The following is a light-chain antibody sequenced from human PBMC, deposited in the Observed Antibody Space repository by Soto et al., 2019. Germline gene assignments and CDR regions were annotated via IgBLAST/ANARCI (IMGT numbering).Light chain of an antibody. J-gene: IGLJ3*02. CDR1: ISNIGKDT. CDR2: SNN. V-gene: IGLV1-44*01. CDR3: APWDDSLNGWV. Sequence: QPVLTQPPSVSGTPGLRVNISCSGGISNIGKDTVNWYQQLPGTAPKLLIYSNNQRPSGVPDRFSGSKSGTSASLAISGLQSEDEADYYCAPWDDSLNGWVFGGGTKLTVL.